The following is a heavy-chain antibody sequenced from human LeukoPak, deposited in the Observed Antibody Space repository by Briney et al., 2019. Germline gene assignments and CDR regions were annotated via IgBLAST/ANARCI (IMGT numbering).Heavy chain of an antibody. J-gene: IGHJ5*02. CDR2: IYYSGST. D-gene: IGHD3-10*01. CDR1: GGSISSSSYY. V-gene: IGHV4-39*01. CDR3: ARHGLLWFGELLNWFDP. Sequence: TETLSLTCTVSGGSISSSSYYWGWIRQPPGKGLEWIESIYYSGSTYYNPSLKSRVTISVGTSKNQFSLKLSSVTAADTAVYYCARHGLLWFGELLNWFDPWGQGTLVSVSS.